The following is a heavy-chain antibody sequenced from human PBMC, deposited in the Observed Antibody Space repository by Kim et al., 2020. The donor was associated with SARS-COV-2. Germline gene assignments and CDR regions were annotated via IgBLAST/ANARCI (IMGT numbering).Heavy chain of an antibody. D-gene: IGHD1-26*01. J-gene: IGHJ4*02. V-gene: IGHV3-48*04. Sequence: IYYADPVKGRFTISRDNAKNSLYLQMNSLRAEDTAVYYCARDVGAATFDYWGQGTLVTVSS. CDR2: I. CDR3: ARDVGAATFDY.